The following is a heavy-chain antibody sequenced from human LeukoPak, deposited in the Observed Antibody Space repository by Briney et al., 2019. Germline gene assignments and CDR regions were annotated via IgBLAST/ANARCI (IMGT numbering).Heavy chain of an antibody. J-gene: IGHJ3*02. CDR2: VYYSGST. CDR3: ARVYGAGYDFRGAFDI. Sequence: KSSETLSLTCTVSGGSISSYYWSWIRQPPGKGVEWIGYVYYSGSTNYNPSLKSRVTISVDTSKNQFSLKLSSVTAADTAVYYYARVYGAGYDFRGAFDIWGQGTMVTVSS. D-gene: IGHD5-12*01. CDR1: GGSISSYY. V-gene: IGHV4-59*01.